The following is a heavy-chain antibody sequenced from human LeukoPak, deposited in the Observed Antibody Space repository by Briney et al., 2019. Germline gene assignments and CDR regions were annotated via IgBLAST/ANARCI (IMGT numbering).Heavy chain of an antibody. CDR1: GYTFTNYY. V-gene: IGHV1-46*01. J-gene: IGHJ3*02. Sequence: ASVKVSCKASGYTFTNYYMHWVRQAPGQGLEWMGIINPSGGSTNYAQKFQGRVTMTRDMSMSTVYMELSSLRSEDTAVYYCARAGAGQQLVGDAFDIWGQGTIVTVSS. CDR2: INPSGGST. CDR3: ARAGAGQQLVGDAFDI. D-gene: IGHD6-13*01.